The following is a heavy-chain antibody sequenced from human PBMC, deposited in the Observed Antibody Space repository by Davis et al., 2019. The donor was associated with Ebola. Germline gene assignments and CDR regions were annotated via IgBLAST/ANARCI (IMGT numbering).Heavy chain of an antibody. CDR1: GFTFSDTL. J-gene: IGHJ4*02. Sequence: GESLKISCAASGFTFSDTLMHWVRQDPGKGLEWVSAIDYDGSSRDYADSVKGRFTISRDNAKNTLYLQMNSLRVEDTAVYYCTRVIDGDYDGNWGQGTLVTVSS. CDR2: IDYDGSSR. D-gene: IGHD4-17*01. CDR3: TRVIDGDYDGN. V-gene: IGHV3-74*01.